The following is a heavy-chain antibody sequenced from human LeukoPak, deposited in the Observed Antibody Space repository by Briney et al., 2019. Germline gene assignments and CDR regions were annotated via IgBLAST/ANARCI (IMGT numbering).Heavy chain of an antibody. CDR2: ISYDGSNK. V-gene: IGHV3-30*18. Sequence: GGSLRLSCAASGFTFSSYGMHWVRQAPGKGLEWVAVISYDGSNKYYADSVKGRFTISRDNSKNTLYLQMNSLRAEDTAVYYCAKDLPWFDPWGQGTLVTVSS. J-gene: IGHJ5*02. CDR3: AKDLPWFDP. CDR1: GFTFSSYG.